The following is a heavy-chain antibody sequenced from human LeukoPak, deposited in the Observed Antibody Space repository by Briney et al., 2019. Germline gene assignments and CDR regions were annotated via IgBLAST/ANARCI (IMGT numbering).Heavy chain of an antibody. D-gene: IGHD3-3*01. CDR3: ARNLITIFGVVIQAFAY. CDR1: VYTFTNYD. Sequence: GASVNVSCKASVYTFTNYDINGVRQATGQGLEWMGWMNPNSGNTGYAQKFQGRVTMTRNTSISTAYMELSSLRSEDTAVYYCARNLITIFGVVIQAFAYWGQGTLVTVSS. V-gene: IGHV1-8*01. CDR2: MNPNSGNT. J-gene: IGHJ4*02.